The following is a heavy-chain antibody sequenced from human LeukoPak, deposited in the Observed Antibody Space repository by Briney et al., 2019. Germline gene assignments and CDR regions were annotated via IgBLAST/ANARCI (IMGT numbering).Heavy chain of an antibody. Sequence: PGRSLRLSCTASGFTFGDNAMSWVRQAPGKGLEWVGFIKSKTYGATTEYAASVKGRFTISRDDSKSIAYLQMNSLKTEDTAVYYCARDRQTYYDFWSGSYTRLYYYYLDVWGKGTTVTVSS. J-gene: IGHJ6*03. CDR1: GFTFGDNA. CDR2: IKSKTYGATT. V-gene: IGHV3-49*04. CDR3: ARDRQTYYDFWSGSYTRLYYYYLDV. D-gene: IGHD3-3*01.